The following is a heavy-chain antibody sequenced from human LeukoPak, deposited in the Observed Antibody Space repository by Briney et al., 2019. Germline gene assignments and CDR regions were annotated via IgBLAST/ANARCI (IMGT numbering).Heavy chain of an antibody. V-gene: IGHV4-59*01. J-gene: IGHJ4*02. CDR2: IYYSGST. Sequence: SETLSLTCTVSGGSISSYYWSWIRQPPGKGLEWIGYIYYSGSTNYNPSLKSRVTISVDTSKNQFSLKLSSVTAADTAVYYCARAGKVTTDIDICDYWGEGTRVSVSS. CDR1: GGSISSYY. CDR3: ARAGKVTTDIDICDY. D-gene: IGHD4-17*01.